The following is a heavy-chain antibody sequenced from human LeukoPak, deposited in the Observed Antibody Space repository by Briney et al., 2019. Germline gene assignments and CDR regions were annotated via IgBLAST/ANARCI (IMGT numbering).Heavy chain of an antibody. J-gene: IGHJ3*02. Sequence: PGGSLRLSCAASGFTFTSYEMNWVRQAPGKGLEWVSYISSSGSTICSADSVKGRFTISRDNAKNSLYLQMSSLRAEDTAVYFRARTAYDAFDIWGQGTMVTVSS. V-gene: IGHV3-48*03. CDR2: ISSSGSTI. CDR3: ARTAYDAFDI. CDR1: GFTFTSYE.